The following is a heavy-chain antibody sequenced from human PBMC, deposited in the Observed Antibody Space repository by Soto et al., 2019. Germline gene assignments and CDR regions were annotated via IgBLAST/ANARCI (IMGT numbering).Heavy chain of an antibody. CDR1: GFTFSSYG. V-gene: IGHV3-30*18. Sequence: GGSLRLSCAASGFTFSSYGMHWVRQAPGKGLEWVAVISYDGSNKYYADSVKGRFTISRDNSKNTLYLQMNSLRAEDTAVYYCAKDSIVVVPAAMTGYYYYGMDVWGQGTTVTVSS. CDR3: AKDSIVVVPAAMTGYYYYGMDV. D-gene: IGHD2-2*01. CDR2: ISYDGSNK. J-gene: IGHJ6*02.